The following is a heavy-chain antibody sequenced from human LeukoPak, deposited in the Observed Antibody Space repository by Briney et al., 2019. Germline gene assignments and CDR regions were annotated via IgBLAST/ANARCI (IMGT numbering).Heavy chain of an antibody. D-gene: IGHD3-22*01. CDR1: GFTVSSDY. CDR2: ISSGGST. J-gene: IGHJ4*02. CDR3: AKPYYDSSGYYYPHYFDY. Sequence: GGSLRLSCAASGFTVSSDYMGWVRQAPEKGLEWVSLISSGGSTYYADSLKGRFTISRDNSKNTLYLQMNSLRAEDTAVYYCAKPYYDSSGYYYPHYFDYWGQGTLVTVSS. V-gene: IGHV3-66*04.